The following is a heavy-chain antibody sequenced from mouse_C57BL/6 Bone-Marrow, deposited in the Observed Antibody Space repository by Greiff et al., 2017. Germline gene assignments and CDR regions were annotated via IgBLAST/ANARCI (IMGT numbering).Heavy chain of an antibody. J-gene: IGHJ3*01. V-gene: IGHV8-8*01. CDR2: IWWDDDK. Sequence: QVTLKVSGPGILQPSQTLSLTCSFSGFSLSTFGMGVGWIRQPSGKGLEWLAHIWWDDDKYYNTAMKSRLTISQDTSKNQVSRKLANGDTADTATYYCARIKGLRRGFAYWGKGTLVTVSA. D-gene: IGHD2-2*01. CDR1: GFSLSTFGMG. CDR3: ARIKGLRRGFAY.